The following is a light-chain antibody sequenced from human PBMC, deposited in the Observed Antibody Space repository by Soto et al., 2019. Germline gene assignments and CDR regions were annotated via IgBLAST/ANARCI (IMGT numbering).Light chain of an antibody. J-gene: IGKJ4*01. CDR1: QGVSRF. Sequence: EIVLTQSPATLSLSPGERATLSCRASQGVSRFFAWYQQKPGQAPRLLIYDVSHRATGIPARFSGSGSGTDFTLTISSLEPEDFAVYYCQQRSNWPLTFGGGTKVEIK. CDR3: QQRSNWPLT. CDR2: DVS. V-gene: IGKV3-11*01.